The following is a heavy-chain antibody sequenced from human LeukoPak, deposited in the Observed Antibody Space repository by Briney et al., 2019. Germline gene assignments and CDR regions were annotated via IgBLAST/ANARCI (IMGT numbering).Heavy chain of an antibody. D-gene: IGHD3-9*01. Sequence: PSETLSLTCAVSGGSFSDYYWSWIRQPPGKGLEWIGEINHSGSTNYNPSLKSRVTISVDTSKNQFSLKLNSVTAADTAVYYCARGRVLPLRYVHGLLHRLVHWRQGTLVTVSS. CDR2: INHSGST. J-gene: IGHJ4*02. CDR1: GGSFSDYY. CDR3: ARGRVLPLRYVHGLLHRLVH. V-gene: IGHV4-34*01.